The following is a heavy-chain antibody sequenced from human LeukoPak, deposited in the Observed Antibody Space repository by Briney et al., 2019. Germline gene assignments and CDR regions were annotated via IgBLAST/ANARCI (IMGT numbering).Heavy chain of an antibody. V-gene: IGHV3-15*01. CDR2: IKSKNNGGTT. Sequence: GGSLRLSCAASGFTFRNAWMSWVLQAPGKGLEWVGRIKSKNNGGTTDYAAPVTGRFTISRDDSRNTLYLQMNSLKTEDTGVYYCTTGSTSDYGSGSYTTIDYWGQGTLVTASS. J-gene: IGHJ4*02. D-gene: IGHD3-10*01. CDR1: GFTFRNAW. CDR3: TTGSTSDYGSGSYTTIDY.